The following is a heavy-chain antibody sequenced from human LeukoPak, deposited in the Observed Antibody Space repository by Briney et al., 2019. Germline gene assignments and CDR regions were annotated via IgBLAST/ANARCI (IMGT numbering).Heavy chain of an antibody. V-gene: IGHV3-7*01. Sequence: PGGSLRLSCAASGSIFNGSWMSWVRQAPGKGREWVAIIKQDGSDKYYVDSVKGRFTISKDNAKNSLYPQMNSLRVEDTAVYYCARDPLGGALDYWGQGTLVTVSS. J-gene: IGHJ4*02. CDR2: IKQDGSDK. CDR3: ARDPLGGALDY. CDR1: GSIFNGSW.